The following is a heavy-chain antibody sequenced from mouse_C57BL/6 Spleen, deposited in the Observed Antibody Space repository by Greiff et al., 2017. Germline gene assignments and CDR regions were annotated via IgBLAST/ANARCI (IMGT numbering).Heavy chain of an antibody. CDR3: AREKIYYYGSSLAWFAY. CDR1: GYTFTSYW. CDR2: IYPGSGST. Sequence: QVQLQQSGAELVKPGASVKMSCKASGYTFTSYWITWVKQRPGQGLEWIGDIYPGSGSTNYNGNFKSKATLTVDTSSSTAYMQLSSLTSEDSAVYYCAREKIYYYGSSLAWFAYWGQGTLVTVSA. V-gene: IGHV1-55*01. D-gene: IGHD1-1*01. J-gene: IGHJ3*01.